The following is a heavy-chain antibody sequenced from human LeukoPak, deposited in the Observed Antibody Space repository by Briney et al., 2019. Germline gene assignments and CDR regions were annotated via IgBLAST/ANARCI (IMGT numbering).Heavy chain of an antibody. J-gene: IGHJ4*02. Sequence: GGSLRLSCAASGFRFGSYTMSWVRQAPGKGLEWVTYMDEYGSEIFYVDSVRGRFTISRDNAKNSLYLQMDSLRAEDTGVYYCARPRGCGSSKCNNFDYWGQGTLVTVSS. CDR1: GFRFGSYT. CDR2: MDEYGSEI. CDR3: ARPRGCGSSKCNNFDY. D-gene: IGHD2-15*01. V-gene: IGHV3-7*03.